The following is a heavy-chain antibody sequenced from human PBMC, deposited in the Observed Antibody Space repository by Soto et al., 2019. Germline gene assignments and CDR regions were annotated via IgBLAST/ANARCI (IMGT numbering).Heavy chain of an antibody. Sequence: WVPLRLSYTVSGGTFRIFGVRWIRQAPGKGLEWVAVTSYDESLKHYADSVKGRFTISRDNSKDTLYLQMNSLRVDDTAVYYCAKKGIGGYDLLPASWGNGTLVTVSS. V-gene: IGHV3-30*18. CDR1: GGTFRIFG. CDR2: TSYDESLK. CDR3: AKKGIGGYDLLPAS. J-gene: IGHJ5*01. D-gene: IGHD3-22*01.